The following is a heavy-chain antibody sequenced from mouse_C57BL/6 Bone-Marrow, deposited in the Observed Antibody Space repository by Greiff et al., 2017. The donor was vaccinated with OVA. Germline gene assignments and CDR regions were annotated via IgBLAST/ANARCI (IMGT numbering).Heavy chain of an antibody. CDR1: GFTFSDYG. D-gene: IGHD4-1*01. CDR2: ISSGSSTI. J-gene: IGHJ4*01. V-gene: IGHV5-17*01. Sequence: DVKLVESGGGLVKPGGSLKLSCAASGFTFSDYGMHWVRQAPEKGLEWVAYISSGSSTIHYADTVKGRFTISRDNAKNTLYLRMTSLRSEDTAMYYCVTGFYAMNCWGQGTSVTVSS. CDR3: VTGFYAMNC.